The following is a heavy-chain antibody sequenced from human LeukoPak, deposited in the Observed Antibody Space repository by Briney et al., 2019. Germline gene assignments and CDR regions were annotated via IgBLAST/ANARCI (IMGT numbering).Heavy chain of an antibody. CDR1: GGSISSSSYY. V-gene: IGHV4-39*07. J-gene: IGHJ3*02. Sequence: SETLSLTCTVSGGSISSSSYYWGWIRQPPGKGLEWIGSIYYSGSTYYNPSLKSRVTISVDTSKNQFSLKLSSVTAADTAVYYCARGHYYDSSGYSSFDIWGQGTMVTVSS. CDR3: ARGHYYDSSGYSSFDI. CDR2: IYYSGST. D-gene: IGHD3-22*01.